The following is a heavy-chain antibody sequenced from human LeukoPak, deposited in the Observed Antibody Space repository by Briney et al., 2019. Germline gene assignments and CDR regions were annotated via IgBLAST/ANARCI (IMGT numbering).Heavy chain of an antibody. CDR3: ATNRQIMILGVVIMPAFDI. CDR1: GYTLTQLS. Sequence: ASVKVSCKVSGYTLTQLSVHWVRQAPGKGLEWVGGFAVEDGEIIYAQKFQGRVTMTEDTSTDTAYMELSSLRSEDTAVYYCATNRQIMILGVVIMPAFDIWGQGTMVTVSS. D-gene: IGHD3-3*01. V-gene: IGHV1-24*01. J-gene: IGHJ3*02. CDR2: FAVEDGEI.